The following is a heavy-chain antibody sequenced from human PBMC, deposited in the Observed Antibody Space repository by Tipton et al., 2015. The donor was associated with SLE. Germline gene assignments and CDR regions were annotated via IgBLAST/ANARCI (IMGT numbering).Heavy chain of an antibody. J-gene: IGHJ3*02. Sequence: TLSLTCTVSGGSISSHYWSWIRQPPGKGLEWIGYIYYSGSTNYNPSLKSRVTISVDTSKNQFSLKLSSVTAADTAVYYCARASITMIVVVTSEAFDIWGQGTMVTVSS. CDR1: GGSISSHY. V-gene: IGHV4-59*08. CDR3: ARASITMIVVVTSEAFDI. CDR2: IYYSGST. D-gene: IGHD3-22*01.